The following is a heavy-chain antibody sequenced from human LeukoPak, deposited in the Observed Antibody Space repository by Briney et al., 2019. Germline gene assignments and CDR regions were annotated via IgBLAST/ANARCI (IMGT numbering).Heavy chain of an antibody. J-gene: IGHJ4*02. D-gene: IGHD2/OR15-2a*01. Sequence: GGSLRLSCVGSGISFSTSWMSWVRQAPGRGLEWVANVKEDGSETYYMDSVGGRFTMSRDNAKNSVYLQMNSLRAEDTAVYYCERRNSWYWGQGILVTVSS. CDR2: VKEDGSET. CDR1: GISFSTSW. CDR3: ERRNSWY. V-gene: IGHV3-7*03.